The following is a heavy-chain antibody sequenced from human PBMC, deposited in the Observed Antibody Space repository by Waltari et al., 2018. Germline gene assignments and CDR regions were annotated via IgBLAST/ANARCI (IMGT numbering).Heavy chain of an antibody. CDR1: GGSMNGYF. Sequence: QVQLQESGPGLVKPSETLSLTCTVSGGSMNGYFWHWIRQPPGKGLEWFGYIDSNGITDYDPSLKSRVTISVDTSKNQFSLRLTSVTSADTASYYCAREIYGGNSRPFDFWGQGALVTVSS. D-gene: IGHD2-21*02. CDR3: AREIYGGNSRPFDF. J-gene: IGHJ4*02. CDR2: IDSNGIT. V-gene: IGHV4-59*01.